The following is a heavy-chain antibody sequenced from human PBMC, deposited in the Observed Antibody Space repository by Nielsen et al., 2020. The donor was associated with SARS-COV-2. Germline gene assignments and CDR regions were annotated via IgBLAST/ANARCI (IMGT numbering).Heavy chain of an antibody. CDR3: ARDRLGYCSGGSCYGY. J-gene: IGHJ4*02. CDR2: ISSSSSYI. D-gene: IGHD2-15*01. CDR1: GFTFSSYS. Sequence: GGSLRLSCAASGFTFSSYSMNWVRQAPGKGLEWVSSISSSSSYIYYADSVKGRFTISRDNAKNSLYLQMNSLRAEDTAVYYCARDRLGYCSGGSCYGYWGQGTLVTVSS. V-gene: IGHV3-21*01.